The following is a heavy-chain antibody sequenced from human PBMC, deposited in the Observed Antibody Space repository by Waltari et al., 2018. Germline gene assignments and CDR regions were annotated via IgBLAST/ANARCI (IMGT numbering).Heavy chain of an antibody. CDR1: GFTFGSSW. J-gene: IGHJ6*03. CDR3: AKSWNTHYYYYIDV. Sequence: EVQLVESGGGLVQPGGSLRISCAASGFTFGSSWSSWVRQAPGRGLEWVANIKQDGSEKYYVDSVKGRFTISRDNAKNSLYLQMNSLRAEDTAVYYCAKSWNTHYYYYIDVWGKGTTVTVSS. D-gene: IGHD1-1*01. V-gene: IGHV3-7*03. CDR2: IKQDGSEK.